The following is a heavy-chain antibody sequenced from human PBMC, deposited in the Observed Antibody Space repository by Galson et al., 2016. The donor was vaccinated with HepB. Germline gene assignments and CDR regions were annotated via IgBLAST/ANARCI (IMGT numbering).Heavy chain of an antibody. CDR1: GFTFSDSY. J-gene: IGHJ6*02. Sequence: SLRLSCAASGFTFSDSYMSWIRQAPGKGLEWISYISSSISYTNYAASVKDRFTISRDNAKNSLYLQRSSLRVEDTAVYYCARKGAAAAGYALDVWGQGTTVTVSS. D-gene: IGHD6-13*01. CDR3: ARKGAAAAGYALDV. V-gene: IGHV3-11*06. CDR2: ISSSISYT.